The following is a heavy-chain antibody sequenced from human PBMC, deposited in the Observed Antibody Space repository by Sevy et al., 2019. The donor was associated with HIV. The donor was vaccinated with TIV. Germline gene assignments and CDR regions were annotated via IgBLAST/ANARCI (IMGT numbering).Heavy chain of an antibody. Sequence: GGSLRLSCAASGFALSNYYAMHWVRQAPGKGLEWVALISYEGSDKYYADSVKGRFTNSRDNFKNTLYLQMNSLTTEDTAVYYCARPRANYVDHYFFYAMDVWGQGTTVTVSS. J-gene: IGHJ6*02. CDR3: ARPRANYVDHYFFYAMDV. CDR1: GFALSNYYA. D-gene: IGHD4-17*01. V-gene: IGHV3-30-3*01. CDR2: ISYEGSDK.